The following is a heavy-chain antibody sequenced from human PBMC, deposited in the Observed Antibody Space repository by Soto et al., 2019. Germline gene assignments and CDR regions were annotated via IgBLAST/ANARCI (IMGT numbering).Heavy chain of an antibody. Sequence: QITLKESGPTLVKPTQTLTLTCTFSGFSLSTSGVGVGWIRQPPGKALEWLALIYWDDDKRYSPSLKSRLTTAKDXXKXQXALTTTNMGPVDTATYYCAHRSDYYDSSGRRYYFDYWGQGTLVTVSS. D-gene: IGHD3-22*01. CDR1: GFSLSTSGVG. J-gene: IGHJ4*02. V-gene: IGHV2-5*02. CDR2: IYWDDDK. CDR3: AHRSDYYDSSGRRYYFDY.